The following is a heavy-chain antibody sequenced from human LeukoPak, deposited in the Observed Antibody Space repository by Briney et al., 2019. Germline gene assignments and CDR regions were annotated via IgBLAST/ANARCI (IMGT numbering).Heavy chain of an antibody. Sequence: PSETLSLTCTVSGDSISSYYWSWIRQPAGEGLEWIGRITSGSADYNPSLKRRVTMSVDTSKNQFSLKLSSVTAADTAVYYCARATIDSSGYYLDYWGQGTLVTVSS. CDR3: ARATIDSSGYYLDY. D-gene: IGHD3-22*01. V-gene: IGHV4-4*07. J-gene: IGHJ4*02. CDR1: GDSISSYY. CDR2: ITSGSA.